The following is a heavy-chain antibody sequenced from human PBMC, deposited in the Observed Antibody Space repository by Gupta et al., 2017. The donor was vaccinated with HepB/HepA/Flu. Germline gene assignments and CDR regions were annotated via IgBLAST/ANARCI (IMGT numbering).Heavy chain of an antibody. Sequence: QVQLQESGPGLVKPSQTLSLTCTVSGGSISSGDYYWSWLRQPPGKGLEWIGYIYYSGSTYYNPSLKSRVTISVDTSKNQFSLKLSSVTAADTAVYYCAREAYYYDSSGYLGYWGQGTLVTVSS. CDR2: IYYSGST. J-gene: IGHJ4*02. CDR3: AREAYYYDSSGYLGY. D-gene: IGHD3-22*01. CDR1: GGSISSGDYY. V-gene: IGHV4-30-4*01.